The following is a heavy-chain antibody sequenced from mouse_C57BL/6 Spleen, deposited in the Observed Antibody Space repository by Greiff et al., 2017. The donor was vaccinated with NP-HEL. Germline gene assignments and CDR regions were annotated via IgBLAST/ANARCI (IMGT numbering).Heavy chain of an antibody. CDR2: IYPGSGST. CDR1: GYTFTSYW. V-gene: IGHV1-55*01. J-gene: IGHJ4*01. D-gene: IGHD1-1*02. CDR3: ARGGFYAMDY. Sequence: VQLQQPGAELVKPGASVKMSCKASGYTFTSYWITWVKQRPGQGLEWIGDIYPGSGSTKSNEKFKGKATLTVDTSSSTAYLQLSSLTSEDSAVYYCARGGFYAMDYWGQGTSVTVSS.